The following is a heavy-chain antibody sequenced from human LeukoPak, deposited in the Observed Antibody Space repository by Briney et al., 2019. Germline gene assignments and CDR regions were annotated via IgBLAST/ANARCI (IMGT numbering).Heavy chain of an antibody. CDR3: AKGWSIYSNTYYFDS. D-gene: IGHD6-13*01. CDR2: VSGGGGST. Sequence: PGGSLRLSCAASGFTFSNFAMNWVRQAPGKGLEWVSVVSGGGGSTYYAASVKGRFTISRDNSNNTVFLQMNSLRVEDTALYYCAKGWSIYSNTYYFDSWGQGTLVTVSS. V-gene: IGHV3-23*01. CDR1: GFTFSNFA. J-gene: IGHJ4*02.